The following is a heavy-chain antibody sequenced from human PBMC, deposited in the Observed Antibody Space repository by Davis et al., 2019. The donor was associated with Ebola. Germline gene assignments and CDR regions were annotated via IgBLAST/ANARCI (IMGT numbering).Heavy chain of an antibody. CDR2: LYYSGST. Sequence: PSETLSLTCTVSGGSISSYDWSWIRQPPGKGLEWIGYLYYSGSTNYNPSLKSRVTMSLDTSKNQFSLKLTSVTAADTAVYYCARFRVSAAGIDYWGPGALVTVSS. V-gene: IGHV4-59*01. J-gene: IGHJ4*02. CDR3: ARFRVSAAGIDY. CDR1: GGSISSYD. D-gene: IGHD6-13*01.